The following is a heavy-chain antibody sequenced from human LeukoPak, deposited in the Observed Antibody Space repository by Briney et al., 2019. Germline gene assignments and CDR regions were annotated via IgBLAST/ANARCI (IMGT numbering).Heavy chain of an antibody. CDR3: ARASGGSYFYYFDY. Sequence: GGSLRLSCAASGFTFSSYWMSWVRQAPGKGLEWVANIKQDGSEKYYVDSVKGRFTISRDNAKNSLYLQMNSLRAEDTAVYYCARASGGSYFYYFDYWGQGTLVTVSS. V-gene: IGHV3-7*01. D-gene: IGHD1-26*01. J-gene: IGHJ4*02. CDR2: IKQDGSEK. CDR1: GFTFSSYW.